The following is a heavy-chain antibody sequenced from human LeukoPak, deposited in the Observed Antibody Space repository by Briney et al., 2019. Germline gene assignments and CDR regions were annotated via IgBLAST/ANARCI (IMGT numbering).Heavy chain of an antibody. Sequence: ASVKVSCKASGYTFTSYAMNWVRQAPGQGLEWMGWINTNTGNPTYVQGFTGRFVFSLDTSVSTAYLQISSLKAEDTAVYYCARGTDYYESSGYYYRFDPWGQGTLVTVSS. CDR1: GYTFTSYA. CDR2: INTNTGNP. D-gene: IGHD3-22*01. J-gene: IGHJ5*02. V-gene: IGHV7-4-1*02. CDR3: ARGTDYYESSGYYYRFDP.